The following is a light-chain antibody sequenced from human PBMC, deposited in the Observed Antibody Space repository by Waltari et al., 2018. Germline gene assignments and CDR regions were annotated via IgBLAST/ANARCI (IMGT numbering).Light chain of an antibody. Sequence: LSCRASQSVSTYLAWYRQKPGQAPSLLIYEASNRATGIPARFSGSGYGTDFTLTISSLEPEDFAVYYCQQGSNWPLTFGGGTKVDIK. CDR3: QQGSNWPLT. V-gene: IGKV3-11*01. J-gene: IGKJ4*01. CDR1: QSVSTY. CDR2: EAS.